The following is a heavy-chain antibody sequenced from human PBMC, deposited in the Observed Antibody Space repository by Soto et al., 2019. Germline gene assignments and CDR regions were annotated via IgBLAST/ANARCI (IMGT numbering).Heavy chain of an antibody. CDR3: ASGGYDQVHRSPTTTADY. V-gene: IGHV4-34*01. D-gene: IGHD5-12*01. CDR2: INHSGST. J-gene: IGHJ4*02. Sequence: QVQLQQWGAGLLKPSETLSLTCAVYGGSFSGYYWSWIRQPPGKGLEWIGEINHSGSTNYNPSLKSRVTISVDTSKNQFSLKLSSVTAADTAVYYCASGGYDQVHRSPTTTADYWGQGTLVTVSS. CDR1: GGSFSGYY.